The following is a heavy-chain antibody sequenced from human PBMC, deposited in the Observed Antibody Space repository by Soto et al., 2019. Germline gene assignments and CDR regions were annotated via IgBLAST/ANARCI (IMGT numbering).Heavy chain of an antibody. CDR1: GFTFRSYA. J-gene: IGHJ3*02. V-gene: IGHV3-30-3*01. D-gene: IGHD2-21*02. Sequence: PRLSCAASGFTFRSYAMHWVRQAPGKGLEWVAVISYDGSNKYYANSVKGRFTISRDNSKNTLYLQMNSLRAEDTAVYYCAREGSAYCGGDCYETDSFDIWGQGTMFTVSS. CDR2: ISYDGSNK. CDR3: AREGSAYCGGDCYETDSFDI.